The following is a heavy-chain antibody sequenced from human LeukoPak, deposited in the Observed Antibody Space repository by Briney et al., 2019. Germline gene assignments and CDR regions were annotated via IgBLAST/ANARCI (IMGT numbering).Heavy chain of an antibody. CDR1: GYTFTDYY. CDR3: AREGYCSSTSCQHDY. CDR2: INPNSGGT. Sequence: ASVKVSCKASGYTFTDYYIHWVRQAPGQGLEWMGWINPNSGGTNYAQKFQGRVTMTRDTSISTACMELSRLRSDDTAVYYCAREGYCSSTSCQHDYWGQGTLVTVSS. J-gene: IGHJ4*02. V-gene: IGHV1-2*02. D-gene: IGHD2-2*01.